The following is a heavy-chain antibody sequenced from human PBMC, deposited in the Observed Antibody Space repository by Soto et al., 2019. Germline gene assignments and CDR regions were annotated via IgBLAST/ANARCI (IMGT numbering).Heavy chain of an antibody. J-gene: IGHJ6*02. V-gene: IGHV4-59*01. CDR3: ARGGYGDGYNGIMDV. Sequence: SEALCLDCPVSGGAISSYYWSWIRQPPGKGLEWIGYIYYSGSTNYNPSLKSRVTISVDTSKNQFSLKLSSVTAADTAVYYCARGGYGDGYNGIMDVWGQGTTVAVSS. CDR2: IYYSGST. CDR1: GGAISSYY. D-gene: IGHD5-12*01.